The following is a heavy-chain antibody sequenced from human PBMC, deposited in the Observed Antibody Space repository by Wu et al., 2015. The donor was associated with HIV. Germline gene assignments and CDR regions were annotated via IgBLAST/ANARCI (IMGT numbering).Heavy chain of an antibody. CDR1: GFTSTGHY. Sequence: QVQLLQSGAEVKKPGASVKVSCQTSGFTSTGHYIHWVRQAPGHGLEWMAWINPSGGATIYAEAFEGRVTVTTDTSMKTVYMELESLTSGDTAMYFCARDATPITTEFDYWGQGTLITVSS. V-gene: IGHV1-2*02. D-gene: IGHD4-11*01. CDR3: ARDATPITTEFDY. J-gene: IGHJ4*02. CDR2: INPSGGAT.